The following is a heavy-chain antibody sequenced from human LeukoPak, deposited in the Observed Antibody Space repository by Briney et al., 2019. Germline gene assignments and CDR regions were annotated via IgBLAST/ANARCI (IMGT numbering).Heavy chain of an antibody. Sequence: GGSLRLSCAASGFTVSSNYMSWVRQAPGKGLGWVSVIYSGGSTYYADSVKGRFTISRDNSKNTLYLQVNSLRAEDTAVYYCARENTYGGNAFDIWCQGTMVTVSS. CDR2: IYSGGST. V-gene: IGHV3-53*01. CDR1: GFTVSSNY. D-gene: IGHD5-18*01. CDR3: ARENTYGGNAFDI. J-gene: IGHJ3*02.